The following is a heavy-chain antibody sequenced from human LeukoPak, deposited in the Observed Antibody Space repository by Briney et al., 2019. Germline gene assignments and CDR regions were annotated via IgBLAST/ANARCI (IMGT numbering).Heavy chain of an antibody. CDR3: ARDFWNRGAFDI. CDR2: IYTSGSI. D-gene: IGHD1-1*01. Sequence: SETLSLTCTVSGGSISSYYWSWIRQPAGKGLEWIGRIYTSGSINYNPSLKSRVTMSVDTSKNQFSLKLSSVTAADTAVYYCARDFWNRGAFDIWGQGTMVTVSS. CDR1: GGSISSYY. V-gene: IGHV4-4*07. J-gene: IGHJ3*02.